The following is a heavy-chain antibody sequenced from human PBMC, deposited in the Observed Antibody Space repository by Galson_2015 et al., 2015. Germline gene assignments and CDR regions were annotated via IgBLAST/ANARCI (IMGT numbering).Heavy chain of an antibody. CDR3: ASHSGSYPDRGTFDI. V-gene: IGHV4-39*07. Sequence: GSTYYNPSLKSRVTISVDTSKNQFSLKLSSVTAADTAVYYCASHSGSYPDRGTFDIWGQGTMVTVSS. J-gene: IGHJ3*02. CDR2: GST. D-gene: IGHD1-26*01.